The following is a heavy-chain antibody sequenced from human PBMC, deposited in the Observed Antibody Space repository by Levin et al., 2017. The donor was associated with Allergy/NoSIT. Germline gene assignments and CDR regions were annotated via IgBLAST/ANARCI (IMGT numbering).Heavy chain of an antibody. V-gene: IGHV3-48*01. CDR3: ATAAAFVLSHDY. D-gene: IGHD6-13*01. J-gene: IGHJ4*02. CDR1: GFTFSGYS. Sequence: PGGSLRLSCAASGFTFSGYSMNWVRQAPGKGLEWISYISNSGTTTSYADSVKGRLTISRDNAKSSLFLQMNSLRAEDTAVYFCATAAAFVLSHDYWGQGTLVTVSS. CDR2: ISNSGTTT.